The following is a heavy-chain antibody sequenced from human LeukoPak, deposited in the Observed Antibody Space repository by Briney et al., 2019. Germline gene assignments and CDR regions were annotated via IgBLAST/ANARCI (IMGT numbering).Heavy chain of an antibody. CDR3: AREGYYTNIYYKADY. J-gene: IGHJ4*02. D-gene: IGHD2-8*01. V-gene: IGHV4-59*01. CDR1: GGSISSYY. CDR2: ISYSGST. Sequence: SKTLSLTCTVSGGSISSYYWSWIRQPPGKGLEWIGYISYSGSTSYNPSLKSRVTITLDTSKTQFSLRLSSVTAADTAVYYCAREGYYTNIYYKADYWGQGTLVTVSS.